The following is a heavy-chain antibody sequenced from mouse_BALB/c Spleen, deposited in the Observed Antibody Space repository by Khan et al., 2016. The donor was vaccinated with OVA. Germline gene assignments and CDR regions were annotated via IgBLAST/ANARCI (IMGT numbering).Heavy chain of an antibody. Sequence: VQLQESGPELVKPGALVKISCKASGYTFTAYDINWVKQRPGQGLEWIGWIYPGDGDTRYNENFKGKATLTADKSSNTAYMQLSSLTSEDSAVYFCVREGLRGVGMDYWGQGTSVSVSS. D-gene: IGHD2-4*01. CDR3: VREGLRGVGMDY. J-gene: IGHJ4*01. CDR2: IYPGDGDT. V-gene: IGHV1S56*01. CDR1: GYTFTAYD.